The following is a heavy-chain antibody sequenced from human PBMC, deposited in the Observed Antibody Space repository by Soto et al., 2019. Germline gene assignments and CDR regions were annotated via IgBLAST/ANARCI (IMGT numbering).Heavy chain of an antibody. V-gene: IGHV4-38-2*01. D-gene: IGHD1-26*01. CDR2: IYHSGST. J-gene: IGHJ5*02. CDR1: GYSISSGYY. CDR3: ARGSSRWELLPWFDP. Sequence: LSLTCAVSGYSISSGYYWGWIRQPPGKGLEWIGSIYHSGSTYYNPSLKSRVTISVDTSKNQFSLKLSSVTAADTAVYYCARGSSRWELLPWFDPSGQATLLTVS.